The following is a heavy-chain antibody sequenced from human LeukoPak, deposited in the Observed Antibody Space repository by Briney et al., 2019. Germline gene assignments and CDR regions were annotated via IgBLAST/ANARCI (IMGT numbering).Heavy chain of an antibody. CDR2: INSDETIS. J-gene: IGHJ6*04. V-gene: IGHV3-74*01. CDR1: GFTFSSYW. CDR3: AELGITMIGGV. D-gene: IGHD3-10*02. Sequence: GGSLRLSCAASGFTFSSYWMHWVRQVPNQGLMWVSRINSDETISEYVDSVNGRFTISRDNAKNTLYLQMNSLRAEDTAVYYCAELGITMIGGVWGKGTTVTISS.